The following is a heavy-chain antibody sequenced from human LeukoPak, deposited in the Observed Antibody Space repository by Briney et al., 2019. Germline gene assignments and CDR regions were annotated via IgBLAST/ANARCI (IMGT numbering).Heavy chain of an antibody. J-gene: IGHJ4*02. CDR3: AKASAMIVVVSKHFDY. CDR1: GFTFSSYS. CDR2: ITGSGGTT. Sequence: GGSLRLSCAASGFTFSSYSMSWVRQAPGKGLEWVSAITGSGGTTYYADSVKGRFTISRDNSKNTLYLQMNSLRAEDTAVYYCAKASAMIVVVSKHFDYWGQGTLVTVSS. V-gene: IGHV3-23*01. D-gene: IGHD3-22*01.